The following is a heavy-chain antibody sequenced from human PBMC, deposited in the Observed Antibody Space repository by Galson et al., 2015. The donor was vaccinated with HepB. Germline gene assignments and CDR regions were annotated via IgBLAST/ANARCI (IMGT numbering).Heavy chain of an antibody. Sequence: SLRLSCAASGFTFSSYAMHWVRQAPGKGLEWVAVISYDGSNKNYADSVKGRFTISRDNSKNTLYLQMNSLRAEDTAVYYCARDPTPYIWGIAAAGPFDYWGQGTLVTVSS. D-gene: IGHD6-13*01. J-gene: IGHJ4*02. V-gene: IGHV3-30-3*01. CDR2: ISYDGSNK. CDR1: GFTFSSYA. CDR3: ARDPTPYIWGIAAAGPFDY.